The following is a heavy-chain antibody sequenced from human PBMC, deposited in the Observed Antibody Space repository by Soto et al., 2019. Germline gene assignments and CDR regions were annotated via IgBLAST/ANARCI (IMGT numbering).Heavy chain of an antibody. CDR3: ASPAHIVGATGYFQH. CDR1: GGTFSSYA. D-gene: IGHD1-26*01. V-gene: IGHV1-69*01. CDR2: IIPIFGTA. Sequence: QVQLVQSGAEVKKPGSSVKVSCKASGGTFSSYAISWVRQAPGQGLEWMGGIIPIFGTANYAPKFQGRVTITADESTSTAYMELSSLRSEDTAVYYCASPAHIVGATGYFQHWGQGTLVTVSS. J-gene: IGHJ1*01.